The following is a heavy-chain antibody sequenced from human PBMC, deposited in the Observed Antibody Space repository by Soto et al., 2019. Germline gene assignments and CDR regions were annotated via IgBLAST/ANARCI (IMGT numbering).Heavy chain of an antibody. J-gene: IGHJ4*02. CDR1: GFAFSTYG. V-gene: IGHV3-33*01. Sequence: GGSLRLSCVASGFAFSTYGIHWVRQAPGKGLEWVAVIWYDGSIKYYADSVKGRFTISRDNSKNTLYLQINSLRADDTAVYYCAGASGPFDYWGRGTQVPVAS. D-gene: IGHD6-19*01. CDR3: AGASGPFDY. CDR2: IWYDGSIK.